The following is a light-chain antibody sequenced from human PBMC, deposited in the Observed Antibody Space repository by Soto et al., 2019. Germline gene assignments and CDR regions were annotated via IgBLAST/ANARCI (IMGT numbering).Light chain of an antibody. Sequence: EIVMTQSPATLSVSPGERATLCCSASQGVNTNLAWYQQKPGQAPQLLIYGASTRATGVPARFNGSGSGTEFTHTITSLQSEDFATSSCQQYNSWPRTFGHGTKVGFK. CDR2: GAS. CDR3: QQYNSWPRT. V-gene: IGKV3-15*01. J-gene: IGKJ1*01. CDR1: QGVNTN.